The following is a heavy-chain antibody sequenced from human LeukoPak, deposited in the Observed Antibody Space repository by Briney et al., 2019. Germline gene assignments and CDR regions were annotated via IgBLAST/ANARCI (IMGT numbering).Heavy chain of an antibody. CDR1: GFTFSSYE. CDR3: ARTGSSGWYWEPDY. J-gene: IGHJ4*02. D-gene: IGHD6-19*01. V-gene: IGHV3-48*03. CDR2: ISSSGSTI. Sequence: QPGGSLRPSCAASGFTFSSYEMNWVRQAPGKGLEWVSYISSSGSTIYYADSVKGRFTISRDNAKNSLYLQMNSLRAEDTAVYYCARTGSSGWYWEPDYWGQGTLVTVSS.